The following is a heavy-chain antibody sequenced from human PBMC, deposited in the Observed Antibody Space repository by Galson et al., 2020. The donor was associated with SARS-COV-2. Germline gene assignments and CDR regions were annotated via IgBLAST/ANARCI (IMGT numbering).Heavy chain of an antibody. J-gene: IGHJ5*02. CDR1: GFTFSSYS. CDR3: ASSTEDYSNYGGWFDP. D-gene: IGHD4-4*01. Sequence: GGSLRLSCAASGFTFSSYSMNWVRQAPGKGLEWVSSISSSSSYIYYADSVKGRFTISRDNAKNSLYLQMNSLRAEDTAVYYCASSTEDYSNYGGWFDPWGQGTLVTVSS. CDR2: ISSSSSYI. V-gene: IGHV3-21*01.